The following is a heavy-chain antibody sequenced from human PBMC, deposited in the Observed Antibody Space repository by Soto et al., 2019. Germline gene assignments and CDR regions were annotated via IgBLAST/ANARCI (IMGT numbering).Heavy chain of an antibody. CDR2: ISYDGSNK. J-gene: IGHJ4*02. V-gene: IGHV3-30-3*01. CDR3: RVRNSRGYCSGGSCYLSFDY. CDR1: GFTFSSYA. D-gene: IGHD2-15*01. Sequence: LRLSCSASGFTFSSYAMRWVRQAPGKGLEWVAVISYDGSNKYYADSVKGRFTISRDNSKNTLYLQMNSLRAEDTAVYYCRVRNSRGYCSGGSCYLSFDYWGQGTLVTVSS.